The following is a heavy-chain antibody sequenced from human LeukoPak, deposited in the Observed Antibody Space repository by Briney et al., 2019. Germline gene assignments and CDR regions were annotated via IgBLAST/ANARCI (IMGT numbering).Heavy chain of an antibody. J-gene: IGHJ5*02. D-gene: IGHD1-26*01. CDR2: IYYTGST. V-gene: IGHV4-59*01. CDR3: ARTTWELTPYLDP. Sequence: SETLSLTCTVSGDSINNYYWNWIRQPPGRGLDWIGYIYYTGSTTYNPSLKSRVIMSVDTSKNQLSLKLNSVTAADTAVYYCARTTWELTPYLDPWGQGTLVSVSS. CDR1: GDSINNYY.